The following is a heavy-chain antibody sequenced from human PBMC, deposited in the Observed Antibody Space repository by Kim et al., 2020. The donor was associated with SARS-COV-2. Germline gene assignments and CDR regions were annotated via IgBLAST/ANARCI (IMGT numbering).Heavy chain of an antibody. CDR3: ARGGVYTNYGSEDYFDY. Sequence: SETLSLTCTVSGGSISSYYWSWIRQPPGKGLEWIGYIYYCGNTNYNPSLKSRVTISVDTSKNQFSLKLSSVTAADTAVYFCARGGVYTNYGSEDYFDYWGQGALVIVSS. V-gene: IGHV4-59*01. J-gene: IGHJ4*02. CDR1: GGSISSYY. D-gene: IGHD4-4*01. CDR2: IYYCGNT.